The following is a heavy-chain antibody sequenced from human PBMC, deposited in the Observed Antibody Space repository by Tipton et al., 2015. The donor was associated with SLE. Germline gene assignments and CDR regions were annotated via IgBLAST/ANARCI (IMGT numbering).Heavy chain of an antibody. D-gene: IGHD6-13*01. CDR3: ARGERDSSSWYGGAFDI. CDR1: GGSISSGSYY. Sequence: TLSLTCTVSGGSISSGSYYWSWIRQPAGKGLEWIGYIYTSGSTNYNPSLKSRVTISVDTSKNQFSLKLSSVTAADTAVYYCARGERDSSSWYGGAFDIWGQGTMVTVSS. V-gene: IGHV4-61*09. CDR2: IYTSGST. J-gene: IGHJ3*02.